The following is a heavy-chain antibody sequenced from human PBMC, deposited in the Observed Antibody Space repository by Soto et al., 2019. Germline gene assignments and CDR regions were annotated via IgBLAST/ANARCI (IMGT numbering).Heavy chain of an antibody. Sequence: ASVKVSCKASGYTLTTYGISWVRQAPGQGLEWMGWISAYNGNTNYAQKFQGRVTMTTDTSTSIAYMELRSLRSDDTAVYYCARGPPTSCSGGSCYSHYFDYWGQGTLVTSPQ. D-gene: IGHD2-15*01. J-gene: IGHJ4*02. V-gene: IGHV1-18*01. CDR1: GYTLTTYG. CDR3: ARGPPTSCSGGSCYSHYFDY. CDR2: ISAYNGNT.